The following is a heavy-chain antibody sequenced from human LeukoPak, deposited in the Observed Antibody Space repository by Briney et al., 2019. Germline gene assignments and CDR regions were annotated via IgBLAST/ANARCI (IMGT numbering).Heavy chain of an antibody. J-gene: IGHJ4*02. CDR2: ITSTSSYI. V-gene: IGHV3-21*01. CDR3: AKDLTVTSTCYFDS. CDR1: GSTFSSYS. D-gene: IGHD4-11*01. Sequence: GGSLRLSCAASGSTFSSYSMNWVRQAPGKGLEWVSSITSTSSYIYYADSVRGRFTISRDNAKNSLYLQMNSLRAEDTAVYYCAKDLTVTSTCYFDSWGQGTLVTVSS.